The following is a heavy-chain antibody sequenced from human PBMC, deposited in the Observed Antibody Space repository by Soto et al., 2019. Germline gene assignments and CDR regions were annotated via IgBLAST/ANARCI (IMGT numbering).Heavy chain of an antibody. J-gene: IGHJ4*02. Sequence: SLTCTVSGGSISSGDYYWSWIRQPPGKGLEWIGYIYYSGSTYYNPSLKSRVTISVDTSKNQFSLKLSSVTAADTAVYYCASLHPTNKIDYWGQGTLVTVSS. V-gene: IGHV4-30-4*01. CDR1: GGSISSGDYY. CDR2: IYYSGST. CDR3: ASLHPTNKIDY.